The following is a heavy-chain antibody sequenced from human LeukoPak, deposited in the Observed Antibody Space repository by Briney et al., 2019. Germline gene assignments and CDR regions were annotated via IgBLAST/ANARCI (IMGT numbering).Heavy chain of an antibody. Sequence: GGSLRLSCAACGFTFSNYAMSWVRQAPGKGLEWVSVIYSGGSTYYADSVKGRFTISRDNSKNTLCLQMNSLRAEDTAVYYCAREDQQLAGNLDYWGQGTLVTVSS. V-gene: IGHV3-53*01. CDR2: IYSGGST. CDR1: GFTFSNYA. D-gene: IGHD6-13*01. CDR3: AREDQQLAGNLDY. J-gene: IGHJ4*02.